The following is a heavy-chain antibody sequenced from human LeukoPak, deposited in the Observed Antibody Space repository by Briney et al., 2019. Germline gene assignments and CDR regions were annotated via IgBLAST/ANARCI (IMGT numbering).Heavy chain of an antibody. D-gene: IGHD6-6*01. CDR2: IYYSGST. CDR3: ASFEYSSSYYFDY. V-gene: IGHV4-59*01. CDR1: GGSISSYY. J-gene: IGHJ4*02. Sequence: SETLSLTCTVSGGSISSYYWSWIGQPPGKGLEWIGYIYYSGSTNYNPSLKSRVTIPVDTSKNQFSLKLSSVTAADTAVYYCASFEYSSSYYFDYWGQGTLVTVSS.